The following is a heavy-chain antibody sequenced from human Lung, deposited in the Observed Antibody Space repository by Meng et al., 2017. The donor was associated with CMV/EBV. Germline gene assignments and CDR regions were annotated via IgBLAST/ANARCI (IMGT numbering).Heavy chain of an antibody. CDR3: ARGAWNYIGVFDY. D-gene: IGHD1-7*01. CDR2: INHSGST. CDR1: GGSFSGYY. V-gene: IGHV4-34*01. Sequence: SEPLSLPCAVYGGSFSGYYWSWIRQPPGKGREWMGEINHSGSTNYNPSLKSRVTISVDTSKNQVSLKLSSVTAADTAVYYCARGAWNYIGVFDYWGQGTLVTVSS. J-gene: IGHJ4*02.